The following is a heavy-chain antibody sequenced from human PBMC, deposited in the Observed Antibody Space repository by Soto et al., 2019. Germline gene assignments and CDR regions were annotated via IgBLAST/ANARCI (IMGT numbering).Heavy chain of an antibody. CDR1: GFIFSSYG. CDR3: AKEVHCGGGSCSWSEGFDY. J-gene: IGHJ4*02. CDR2: ISYEGSHT. V-gene: IGHV3-30*18. D-gene: IGHD2-15*01. Sequence: QVQLVESGGGVVQPGRSLRLSCAASGFIFSSYGMHWVRQAPGKGLEWEAVISYEGSHTYYADSVKGRFTITRDNSKNTLYLQMNSLRPEDTAVYYCAKEVHCGGGSCSWSEGFDYWGQGTLLTVSS.